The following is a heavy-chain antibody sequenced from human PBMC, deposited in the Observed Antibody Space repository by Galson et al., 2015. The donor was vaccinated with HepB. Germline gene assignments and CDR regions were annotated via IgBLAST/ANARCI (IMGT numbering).Heavy chain of an antibody. J-gene: IGHJ6*02. CDR3: ARGGSYPYYYYGMDV. D-gene: IGHD1-26*01. CDR2: INPSGGST. V-gene: IGHV1-46*04. CDR1: GYTFTSYY. Sequence: SVKVSCKASGYTFTSYYMHWVRQAPGQGLEWMGIINPSGGSTSYAQKLQGRVTMTRDTSTSTVYMELSSLRSEDTAVYYCARGGSYPYYYYGMDVWGQGTTVTVSS.